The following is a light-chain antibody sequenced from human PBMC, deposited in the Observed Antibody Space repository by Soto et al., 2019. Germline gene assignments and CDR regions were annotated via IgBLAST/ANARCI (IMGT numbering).Light chain of an antibody. CDR3: QQSYNTPT. V-gene: IGKV1-39*01. J-gene: IGKJ4*01. Sequence: DIQMTQSPSSLSASVGDRVTITCRASQSISIYVNWYQQKPGEAPILLIYAGSSLQSGVPSRFGGSGSGTDFTLTITSLQPEDFATYYCQQSYNTPTFGGGTKVDIK. CDR2: AGS. CDR1: QSISIY.